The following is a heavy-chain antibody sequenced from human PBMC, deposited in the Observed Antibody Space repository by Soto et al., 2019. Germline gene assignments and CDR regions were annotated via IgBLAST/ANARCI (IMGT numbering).Heavy chain of an antibody. J-gene: IGHJ6*03. Sequence: GGSLRLSCAASGFTFSSYWMHWVRQAPGKGLVWVSRINSDGSSTSYADSVKGRFTISRDNAKNTLYLQMNSLRAEDTAVYYCARVDVIWSGYYYYYYYMDVWGKGTTVTVS. CDR3: ARVDVIWSGYYYYYYYMDV. V-gene: IGHV3-74*01. CDR1: GFTFSSYW. CDR2: INSDGSST. D-gene: IGHD3-3*01.